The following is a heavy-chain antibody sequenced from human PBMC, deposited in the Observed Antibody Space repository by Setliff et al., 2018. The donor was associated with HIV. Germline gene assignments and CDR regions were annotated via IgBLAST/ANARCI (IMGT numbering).Heavy chain of an antibody. CDR1: GFSFSDYY. V-gene: IGHV3-11*04. CDR2: ITSSGTTT. CDR3: ARSPRIAAAAFFDY. J-gene: IGHJ4*02. D-gene: IGHD6-13*01. Sequence: GGSLRLSCAASGFSFSDYYMTWVRQAPGRGLEWVSYITSSGTTTLYGDSMRGRFTASRDNAESSMYLQMNSLRAEDPAVYSCARSPRIAAAAFFDYWGQGTLVTVSS.